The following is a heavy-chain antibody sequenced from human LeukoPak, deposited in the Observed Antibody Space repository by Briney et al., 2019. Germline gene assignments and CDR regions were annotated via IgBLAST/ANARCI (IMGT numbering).Heavy chain of an antibody. CDR2: ISYDGSNK. CDR1: GFTFSSYA. V-gene: IGHV3-30*01. Sequence: GGSLRLSCAASGFTFSSYAMHWVRQAPGKGLDWVAVISYDGSNKYYADSVKGRFTISRDNSKNTLYLQMNSLRAEDTAVYYCARDIWGITMVRGVSPGFDYWGQGTLVTVSS. D-gene: IGHD3-10*01. J-gene: IGHJ4*02. CDR3: ARDIWGITMVRGVSPGFDY.